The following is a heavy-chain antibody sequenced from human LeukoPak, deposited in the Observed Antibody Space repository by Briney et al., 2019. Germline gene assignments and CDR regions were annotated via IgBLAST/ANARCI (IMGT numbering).Heavy chain of an antibody. D-gene: IGHD3-10*01. CDR2: INHSGST. V-gene: IGHV4-34*01. Sequence: SETLSLTCAVYGGSFSSYYWSWIRQSPGKGLEWIGKINHSGSTNYNPSLKSRVTISVDTSKNQFSLKLSSVTAADTAVYYCARAVGSGSFQTYYYYMDVWGKGTTVTISS. CDR1: GGSFSSYY. J-gene: IGHJ6*03. CDR3: ARAVGSGSFQTYYYYMDV.